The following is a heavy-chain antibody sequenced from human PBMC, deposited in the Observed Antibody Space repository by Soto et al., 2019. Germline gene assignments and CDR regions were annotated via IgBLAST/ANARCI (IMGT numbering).Heavy chain of an antibody. CDR3: AMYYDFWSGYYVSGKVQYGMDV. V-gene: IGHV1-69*13. D-gene: IGHD3-3*01. Sequence: SVKVSCKASGGTFSSYAISWVRQAPGQGLEWMGGIIPIFGTANYAQKFQGRVTITADETTSTAYMELSSLRSEDTAVYYCAMYYDFWSGYYVSGKVQYGMDVWGQGTTVTVSS. J-gene: IGHJ6*02. CDR2: IIPIFGTA. CDR1: GGTFSSYA.